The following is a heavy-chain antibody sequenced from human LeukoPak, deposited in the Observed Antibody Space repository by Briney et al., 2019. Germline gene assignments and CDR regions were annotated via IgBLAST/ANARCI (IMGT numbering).Heavy chain of an antibody. V-gene: IGHV3-21*01. Sequence: GGSLRLSCAASGFTFSSYSMNWVRQAPGKGLEWVSSISSSSSYIYYADSVKGRFTISRDNAKNSLSLQMNSLRAEDTAVYYCARDQGDYVWGSYPADYWGQGTLVTVSS. CDR1: GFTFSSYS. J-gene: IGHJ4*02. CDR3: ARDQGDYVWGSYPADY. CDR2: ISSSSSYI. D-gene: IGHD3-16*02.